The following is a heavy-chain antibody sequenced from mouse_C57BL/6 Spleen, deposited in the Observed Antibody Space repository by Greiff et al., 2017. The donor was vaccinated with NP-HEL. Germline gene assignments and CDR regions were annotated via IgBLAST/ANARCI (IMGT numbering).Heavy chain of an antibody. CDR2: INPYNGGT. D-gene: IGHD1-1*01. CDR1: GYTFTDYY. CDR3: ALTTVVATYWYFDV. J-gene: IGHJ1*03. Sequence: VHVKQSGPVLVKPGASVKMSCKASGYTFTDYYMNWVKQSHGKSLEWIGVINPYNGGTSYNQKFKGKATLTVDKSSSTAYMELNSLTSEDSAVYYCALTTVVATYWYFDVWGTGTTVTVSS. V-gene: IGHV1-19*01.